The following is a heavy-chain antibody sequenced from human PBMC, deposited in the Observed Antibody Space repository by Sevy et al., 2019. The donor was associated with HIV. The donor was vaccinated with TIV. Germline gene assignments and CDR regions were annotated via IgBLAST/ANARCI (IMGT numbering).Heavy chain of an antibody. D-gene: IGHD3-22*01. CDR1: GFTFSSYS. V-gene: IGHV3-48*02. CDR2: ISSSSSTI. J-gene: IGHJ4*02. Sequence: GGSLRLSCAASGFTFSSYSMNWVRQAPGKGLEWVSYISSSSSTIYYADSVKGRFTISRDNAKNSLYLQMNSLRDEDTAVYYCAIERKIYDRSGYYFHFDYWGQGTLVTVSS. CDR3: AIERKIYDRSGYYFHFDY.